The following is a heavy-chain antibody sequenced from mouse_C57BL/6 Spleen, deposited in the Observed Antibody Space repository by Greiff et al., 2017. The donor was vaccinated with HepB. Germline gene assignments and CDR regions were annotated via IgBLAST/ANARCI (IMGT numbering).Heavy chain of an antibody. V-gene: IGHV14-4*01. CDR3: TTEGDFDWFAY. J-gene: IGHJ3*01. CDR1: GFNIKDDY. Sequence: EVQLQQSGAELVRPGASVKLSCTASGFNIKDDYMHWVKQRPEQGLEWIGWIDPENGDTEYASQFQGKATITADTSSNTAYLQLSNLTSEDTAVYYCTTEGDFDWFAYWGQGTLVTVSA. CDR2: IDPENGDT. D-gene: IGHD2-4*01.